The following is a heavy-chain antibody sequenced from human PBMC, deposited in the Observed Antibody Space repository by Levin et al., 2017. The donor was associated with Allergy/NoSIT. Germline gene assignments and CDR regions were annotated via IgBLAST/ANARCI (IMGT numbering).Heavy chain of an antibody. J-gene: IGHJ5*02. CDR2: IYYSGDT. D-gene: IGHD3-10*01. CDR1: GASISSGDAY. CDR3: ARDRFTRQTTLVQGVIHWFDP. V-gene: IGHV4-31*03. Sequence: SETLSLTCTVSGASISSGDAYWSWIRQHPEKGLEWIGYIYYSGDTYYNPSLKSRALISVDPSKNLFSLRLSSVTAADTATYYCARDRFTRQTTLVQGVIHWFDPWGQGTLVTVSS.